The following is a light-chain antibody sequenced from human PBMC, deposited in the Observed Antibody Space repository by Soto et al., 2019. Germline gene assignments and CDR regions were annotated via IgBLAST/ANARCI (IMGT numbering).Light chain of an antibody. Sequence: EIVLTQSPATLSLSPGERATLSCRASQNIGNYLAWYRQKPGQAPRLLIYEASNRATGIPARFSGSGSGTDFTLTISRLEPEDFAVYYCQQRSRWPPTWTFGQGTRVELK. J-gene: IGKJ1*01. CDR2: EAS. CDR1: QNIGNY. CDR3: QQRSRWPPTWT. V-gene: IGKV3-11*01.